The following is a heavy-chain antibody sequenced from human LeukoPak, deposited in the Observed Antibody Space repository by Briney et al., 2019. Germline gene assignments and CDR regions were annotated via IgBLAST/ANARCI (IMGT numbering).Heavy chain of an antibody. CDR1: GFTFRSYA. CDR3: AKDPPGFSTGRPYFDY. Sequence: GGSLRLSCAASGFTFRSYAMSWVRQAPGKGLEWVSAISGSGGSTYYADSVKGRFTISRDNSKNTLYLQMNSLRAEDTAVYYCAKDPPGFSTGRPYFDYWGQGTLVTVPS. J-gene: IGHJ4*02. V-gene: IGHV3-23*01. CDR2: ISGSGGST. D-gene: IGHD3-3*01.